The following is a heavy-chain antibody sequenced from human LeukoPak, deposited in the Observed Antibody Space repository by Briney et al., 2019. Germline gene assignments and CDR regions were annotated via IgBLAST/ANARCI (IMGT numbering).Heavy chain of an antibody. Sequence: GGSLRLSCAASGFTFDDYAMHWVRQAPGKGLEWVSGISWNSGSIGYADSVKGRFTISRDNAKNSLYLQMNSLRAEDTALYYCAKSRILAFYFDYWGQGTLVTVSS. CDR3: AKSRILAFYFDY. CDR2: ISWNSGSI. D-gene: IGHD2-15*01. V-gene: IGHV3-9*01. CDR1: GFTFDDYA. J-gene: IGHJ4*02.